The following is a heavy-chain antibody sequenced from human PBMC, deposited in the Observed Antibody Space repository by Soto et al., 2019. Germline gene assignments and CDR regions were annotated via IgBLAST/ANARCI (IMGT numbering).Heavy chain of an antibody. V-gene: IGHV3-21*01. Sequence: PGGSLRLSCAASGFTFSSYSMNWVRQAPGKGLEWVSSISSSSSYIYYADSVKGRFTISRDNAKNSLYLQMNSLRAEDTAVYYCARSMPREDYIWGSYRPARDAFDIWGQGTMVTVSS. D-gene: IGHD3-16*02. CDR1: GFTFSSYS. CDR3: ARSMPREDYIWGSYRPARDAFDI. J-gene: IGHJ3*02. CDR2: ISSSSSYI.